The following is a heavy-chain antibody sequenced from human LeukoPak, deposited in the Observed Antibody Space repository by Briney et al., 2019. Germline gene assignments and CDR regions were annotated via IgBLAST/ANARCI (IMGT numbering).Heavy chain of an antibody. D-gene: IGHD6-19*01. CDR2: INPNSGGT. V-gene: IGHV1-2*02. CDR1: GYTFTGYY. CDR3: ARSHSSGWLLFDY. J-gene: IGHJ4*02. Sequence: VASVKVSCKASGYTFTGYYMHWVRQTPGQGLEWMGWINPNSGGTTYAQNFQGRVTMTRDTSISTAYMELSNLRSDDTAMYYCARSHSSGWLLFDYWGQGTLVTVSS.